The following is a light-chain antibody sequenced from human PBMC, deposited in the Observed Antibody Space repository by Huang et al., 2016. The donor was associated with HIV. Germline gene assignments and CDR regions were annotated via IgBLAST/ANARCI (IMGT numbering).Light chain of an antibody. CDR3: MQALQTTWT. Sequence: DIVMIQSPLSLPVTPGEPASISCRSSQSLLHRNGYNYLDWYLQRLGQSPQLLIYLGSSRAAGFPDRFSGSGSGTDFTLEISRVEAEDVGVYYCMQALQTTWTFGQGTKVEIK. V-gene: IGKV2-28*01. J-gene: IGKJ1*01. CDR1: QSLLHRNGYNY. CDR2: LGS.